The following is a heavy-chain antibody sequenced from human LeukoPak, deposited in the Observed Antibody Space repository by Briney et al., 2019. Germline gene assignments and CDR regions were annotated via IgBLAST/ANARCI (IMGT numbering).Heavy chain of an antibody. V-gene: IGHV3-48*03. CDR3: AHGSMYQLDY. D-gene: IGHD2-2*01. CDR1: GFTFSSYE. CDR2: ISSSGSTI. Sequence: GGSLRLSCAASGFTFSSYEMNWVRQAPGKGLEWVSYISSSGSTIYYADSVKGRFTISRDNAKNTLYLQMNSLRAEDTAVYYCAHGSMYQLDYWGQGTLVTVSS. J-gene: IGHJ4*02.